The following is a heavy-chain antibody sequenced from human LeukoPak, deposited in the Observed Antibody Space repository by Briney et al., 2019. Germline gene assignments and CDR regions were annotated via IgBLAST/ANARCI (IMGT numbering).Heavy chain of an antibody. CDR3: AKGLGYCSSTSCYAGGAFDY. CDR1: GFTFDDYA. D-gene: IGHD2-2*01. CDR2: ISWDGGST. Sequence: GGSLRLSWAASGFTFDDYAMHWVRQAPGKGLEWVSLISWDGGSTYYADSVKGRFTISRDNSKNSLYLQMNSLRAEDTALYYCAKGLGYCSSTSCYAGGAFDYWGQGTLVTVSS. V-gene: IGHV3-43D*04. J-gene: IGHJ4*02.